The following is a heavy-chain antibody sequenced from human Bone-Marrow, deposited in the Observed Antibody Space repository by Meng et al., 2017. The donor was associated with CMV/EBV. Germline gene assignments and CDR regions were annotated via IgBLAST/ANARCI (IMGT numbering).Heavy chain of an antibody. J-gene: IGHJ5*02. Sequence: SRGSISSSNWWSWVRQPPGKGLEWIGEIYHSGSTTYNPSLKSRVTISVDKSKNQFSLKLSSVTAADTAAYYCARVIVVVIASSWFDPWGQGTLVTVSS. V-gene: IGHV4-4*02. CDR3: ARVIVVVIASSWFDP. D-gene: IGHD2-21*01. CDR2: IYHSGST. CDR1: RGSISSSNW.